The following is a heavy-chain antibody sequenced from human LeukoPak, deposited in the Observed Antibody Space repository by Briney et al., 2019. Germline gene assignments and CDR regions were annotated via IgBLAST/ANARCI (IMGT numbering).Heavy chain of an antibody. J-gene: IGHJ4*02. CDR3: TRTVLDCWKRVCYNY. CDR1: GYTFTNYG. CDR2: ISTDNGNT. V-gene: IGHV1-18*01. D-gene: IGHD2-8*01. Sequence: ASVKVSCKASGYTFTNYGISWVRQAPGQGLEGLGWISTDNGNTYSAQTFQGRVTMNADKSTRTAFMELSSLKSDDTAVYYCTRTVLDCWKRVCYNYWGQGTLVTVSS.